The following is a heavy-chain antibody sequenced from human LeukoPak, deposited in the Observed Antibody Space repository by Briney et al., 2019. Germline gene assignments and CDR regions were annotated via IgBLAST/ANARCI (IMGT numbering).Heavy chain of an antibody. Sequence: SETLSLTCSVSGYSINSGSYWGWIRQPPGKGLEWIGSIYYSGSTYYNPSLKSRVTISVDTSKNQFSLKLSSVTAADTAVYYCASDSSGYYYRYYFDYWGQGTLVTVSS. CDR1: GYSINSGSY. CDR2: IYYSGST. V-gene: IGHV4-38-2*02. J-gene: IGHJ4*02. D-gene: IGHD3-22*01. CDR3: ASDSSGYYYRYYFDY.